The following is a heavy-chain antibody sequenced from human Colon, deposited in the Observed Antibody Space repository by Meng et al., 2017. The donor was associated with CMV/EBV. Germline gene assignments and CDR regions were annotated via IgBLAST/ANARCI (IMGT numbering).Heavy chain of an antibody. D-gene: IGHD3-10*01. V-gene: IGHV7-4-1*02. CDR2: TNTNTGHP. J-gene: IGHJ4*02. Sequence: KASGYTFNKYAMNWVRQAPGQGLEWMGWTNTNTGHPTYAQGFTGRFVFSFDTSVSTAYLQISSLKAEDTAVYFCAREGEDAYYNFDYWGQGTLVTVSS. CDR3: AREGEDAYYNFDY. CDR1: GYTFNKYA.